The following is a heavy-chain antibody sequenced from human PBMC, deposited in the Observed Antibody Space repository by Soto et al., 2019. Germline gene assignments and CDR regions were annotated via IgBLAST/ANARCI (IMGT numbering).Heavy chain of an antibody. J-gene: IGHJ4*02. CDR2: ISTNGGST. D-gene: IGHD3-22*01. V-gene: IGHV3-64D*08. CDR3: VKGEYYYDSSGYYPFDY. Sequence: PGGSLRLSCSASGFTFSSYAMHWVRQAPGKGLEYVSSISTNGGSTHYADSGKGRFTIFRDNSKNTQFLQMSSLRSDDTAVYYCVKGEYYYDSSGYYPFDYWGQGT. CDR1: GFTFSSYA.